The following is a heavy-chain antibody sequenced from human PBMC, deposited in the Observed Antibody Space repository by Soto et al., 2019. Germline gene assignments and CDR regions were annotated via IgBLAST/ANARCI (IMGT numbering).Heavy chain of an antibody. D-gene: IGHD3-10*01. CDR3: AKGPDPGAFDI. CDR1: GFTFRSYA. CDR2: FGGRDFNT. Sequence: EVQLLESGGGLVQPGGSLRLSCAASGFTFRSYAMSWVRQAPGRGLEWVSTFGGRDFNTYYADSVKGRFIVSRDNDNSALLLQMNGLRAEDTAVYYCAKGPDPGAFDIWGQGTLVTVSS. V-gene: IGHV3-23*01. J-gene: IGHJ3*02.